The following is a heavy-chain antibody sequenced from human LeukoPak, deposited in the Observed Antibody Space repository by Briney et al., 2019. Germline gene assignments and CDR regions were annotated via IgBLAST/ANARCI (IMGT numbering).Heavy chain of an antibody. J-gene: IGHJ4*02. CDR2: ISSSSSYI. D-gene: IGHD1-26*01. CDR1: GFTFSSYS. Sequence: GGSLRLSCAASGFTFSSYSMNWVRQAPGKGLEWVSSISSSSSYIYYADSVKGRFTISRDNAKNSLYLQMNSLRAEDTAVYYCARGSVGFGSMDYWGQGTLITVSS. CDR3: ARGSVGFGSMDY. V-gene: IGHV3-21*01.